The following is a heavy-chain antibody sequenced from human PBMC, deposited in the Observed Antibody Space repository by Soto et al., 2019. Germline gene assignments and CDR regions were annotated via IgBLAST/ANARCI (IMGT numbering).Heavy chain of an antibody. V-gene: IGHV4-31*03. J-gene: IGHJ4*02. Sequence: PSDTLSLTCTVSGGSISRGGYYWSWIRQHPGKGLEWIGYINYSGSTYYNPSLRNRVNISVDTSKNQFSLKVSSVTAADTAVYYCAIRLGYTYGYPLDDWGQGTLVTVSS. CDR3: AIRLGYTYGYPLDD. D-gene: IGHD5-18*01. CDR1: GGSISRGGYY. CDR2: INYSGST.